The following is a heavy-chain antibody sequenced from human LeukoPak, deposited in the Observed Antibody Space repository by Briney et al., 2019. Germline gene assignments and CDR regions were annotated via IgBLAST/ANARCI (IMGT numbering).Heavy chain of an antibody. V-gene: IGHV3-66*01. Sequence: GGSLRLSCAASGFTVSSNYMSWVRQAQGRGLEWVSVIYSGGSTHYADSVKGRFIISRDNSKNTVYLQMNSLRAEDTAVYYCASRTLTSDAFDIWGQGTMVTVSS. D-gene: IGHD1-14*01. CDR2: IYSGGST. J-gene: IGHJ3*02. CDR1: GFTVSSNY. CDR3: ASRTLTSDAFDI.